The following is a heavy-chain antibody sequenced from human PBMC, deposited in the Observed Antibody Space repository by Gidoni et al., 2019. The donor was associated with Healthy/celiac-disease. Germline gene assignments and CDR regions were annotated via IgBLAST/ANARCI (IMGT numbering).Heavy chain of an antibody. CDR3: ASSILWFGGFDP. CDR1: VGSISSYY. J-gene: IGHJ5*02. CDR2: IYTRGST. Sequence: QVQLHESGPGLVTPSETLSLTCTVPVGSISSYYWGCIRQPAGKGLEWIGRIYTRGSTNYNPSLKSRVTMSVDTSKNQFSLKLSSVTAADTAVYYCASSILWFGGFDPWGQGTLVTVSS. V-gene: IGHV4-4*07. D-gene: IGHD3-10*01.